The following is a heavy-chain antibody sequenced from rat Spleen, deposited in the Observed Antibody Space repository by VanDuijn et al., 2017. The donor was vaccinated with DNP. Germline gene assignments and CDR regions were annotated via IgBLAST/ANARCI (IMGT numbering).Heavy chain of an antibody. V-gene: IGHV5S10*01. CDR2: IIYDGGIT. J-gene: IGHJ1*01. CDR1: GFTFSDYN. CDR3: ASPDYYDGSYPFF. Sequence: EVQLVESGGGLLQPGRSLKLSCAASGFTFSDYNMAWVRQAPKKGLEWVATIIYDGGITSYGDSVKGRFTISRDNAKSTLYLQMNSLRSEDMATYYCASPDYYDGSYPFFWGPGTMVTVSS. D-gene: IGHD1-12*02.